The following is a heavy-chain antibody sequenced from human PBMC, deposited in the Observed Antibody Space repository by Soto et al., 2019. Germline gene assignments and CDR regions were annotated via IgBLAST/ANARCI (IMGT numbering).Heavy chain of an antibody. Sequence: GASVKVSCKASGYTFTGYYMHWVRQAPGQGLEWMGWINPNSGGTNYAQKFPGRVTLTRDTSISTAYMELSRLRADDTAGYYCARDRLGRITVLGVVNWFDPWGQGTRVTVSS. CDR1: GYTFTGYY. CDR3: ARDRLGRITVLGVVNWFDP. CDR2: INPNSGGT. V-gene: IGHV1-2*02. J-gene: IGHJ5*02. D-gene: IGHD3-3*01.